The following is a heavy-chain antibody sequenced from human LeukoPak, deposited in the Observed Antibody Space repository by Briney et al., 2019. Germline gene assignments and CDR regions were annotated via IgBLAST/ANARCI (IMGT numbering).Heavy chain of an antibody. Sequence: GGSLRLSCAASGFTFSSYAMHWVRQAPGKGLEWVAVISYDGSNKYYADSVKGRFTISRDNSKNSLYLQMNSLRAEDTAVYYCARSGGTYKRYGMDVWGQGTTVTVSS. CDR1: GFTFSSYA. V-gene: IGHV3-30-3*01. D-gene: IGHD3-10*01. J-gene: IGHJ6*02. CDR2: ISYDGSNK. CDR3: ARSGGTYKRYGMDV.